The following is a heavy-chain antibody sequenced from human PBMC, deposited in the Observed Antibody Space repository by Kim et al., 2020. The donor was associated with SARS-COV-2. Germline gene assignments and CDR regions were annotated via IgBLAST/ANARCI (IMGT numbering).Heavy chain of an antibody. D-gene: IGHD3-10*01. CDR1: GFSFDDYA. Sequence: GGSLRLSCAASGFSFDDYAMNWVRQGPGKGLEWVSCISWNSGSIGYADSVKGRFTISRDNAKNSLYLQMNSLRAEDTALYYCARGFRGVDYGMDVWGQGT. CDR2: ISWNSGSI. V-gene: IGHV3-9*01. CDR3: ARGFRGVDYGMDV. J-gene: IGHJ6*02.